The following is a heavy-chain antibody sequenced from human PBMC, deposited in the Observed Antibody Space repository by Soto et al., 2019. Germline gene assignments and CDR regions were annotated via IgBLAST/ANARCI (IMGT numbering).Heavy chain of an antibody. CDR3: ARGRRDTIFTGLDY. CDR2: VNSDGTNT. CDR1: GFTFSDYW. V-gene: IGHV3-74*01. Sequence: GGSLGLSCAVSGFTFSDYWMHWVRQAPGKGLVWVSRVNSDGTNTDYADSLKGRFTISRDNAKNTLYLQVNSLRAEDTAVYYCARGRRDTIFTGLDYWGQGTLVTVSS. J-gene: IGHJ4*02. D-gene: IGHD3-9*01.